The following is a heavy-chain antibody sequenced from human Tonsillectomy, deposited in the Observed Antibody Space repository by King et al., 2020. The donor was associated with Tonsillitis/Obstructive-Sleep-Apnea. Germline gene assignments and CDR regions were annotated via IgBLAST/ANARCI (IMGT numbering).Heavy chain of an antibody. Sequence: HVQLVESGAEVKKPGASVKVSCKASGYTFTGYYMHWVRQAPGQGLEWMGRINPNSGGTNYAQKFQGRVTMTRDTSIRTAYMELSRLRSDDTVVYYCAREDDYGDYFDYWGQGTLVTVSS. V-gene: IGHV1-2*05. CDR1: GYTFTGYY. CDR3: AREDDYGDYFDY. CDR2: INPNSGGT. D-gene: IGHD4-17*01. J-gene: IGHJ4*02.